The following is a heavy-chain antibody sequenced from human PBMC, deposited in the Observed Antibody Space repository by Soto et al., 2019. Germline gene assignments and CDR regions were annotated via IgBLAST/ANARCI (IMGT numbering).Heavy chain of an antibody. J-gene: IGHJ6*02. CDR3: ARGYYYGSGRPTPGGMDV. Sequence: QVHLVQSGAEVKKPGASVKVSCKASGYTFTNYDINWVRQAPGQGLEWMGWISTYTGNTNYAQKPQGRGTRTTDTSTSTAYMELRSLRSDDTAVYYCARGYYYGSGRPTPGGMDVWGQGTTVTVSS. D-gene: IGHD3-10*01. CDR2: ISTYTGNT. CDR1: GYTFTNYD. V-gene: IGHV1-18*01.